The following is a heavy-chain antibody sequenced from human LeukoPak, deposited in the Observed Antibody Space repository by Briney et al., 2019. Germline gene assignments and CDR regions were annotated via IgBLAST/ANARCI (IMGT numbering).Heavy chain of an antibody. CDR3: ARAGRVEEVYFDY. CDR1: GYIFTSYW. J-gene: IGHJ4*02. V-gene: IGHV5-51*01. Sequence: GESLKISCKGSGYIFTSYWIGWVRQLPGKGLEWMGIIYPGDSDTRYSPSFQGQVTISADKSISTAYLQWSSLKASDTAMYYCARAGRVEEVYFDYWGQGTLVTVSS. CDR2: IYPGDSDT.